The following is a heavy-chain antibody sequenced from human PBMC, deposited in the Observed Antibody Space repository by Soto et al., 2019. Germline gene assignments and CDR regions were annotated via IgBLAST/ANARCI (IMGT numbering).Heavy chain of an antibody. V-gene: IGHV3-23*01. J-gene: IGHJ3*02. CDR1: GFTFSSYA. CDR3: AKAPRSSPDAFEI. Sequence: EVQLLESGGDLVQPGGSLTLSCAASGFTFSSYAMSWFRQAPGKGLEWVSATNGSGFTTYYADSVKGRFTISRDNSKNTLYLQMNSLRAEDTALYYCAKAPRSSPDAFEIWGQGTMVDVSA. CDR2: TNGSGFTT. D-gene: IGHD2-2*01.